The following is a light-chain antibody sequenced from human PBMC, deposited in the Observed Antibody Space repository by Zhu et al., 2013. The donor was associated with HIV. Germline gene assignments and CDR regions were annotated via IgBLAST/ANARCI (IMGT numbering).Light chain of an antibody. CDR2: AGS. Sequence: EIVLTQSPDTLSLSPGERATLSCRASQSLSSSLAWYQHKPGQAPRLLIYAGSGRATGIADRFSGSGSGTDFTLTISSLEPEDFAVYYCQQRGKWPQLTFGGGT. V-gene: IGKV3-11*01. CDR3: QQRGKWPQLT. J-gene: IGKJ4*01. CDR1: QSLSSS.